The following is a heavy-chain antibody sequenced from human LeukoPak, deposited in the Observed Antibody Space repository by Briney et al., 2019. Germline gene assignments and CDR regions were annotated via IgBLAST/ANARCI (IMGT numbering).Heavy chain of an antibody. D-gene: IGHD3-22*01. J-gene: IGHJ6*03. Sequence: SETLSLTCTVSGGSVCSGTYYWNWIRRPPGKGLEWIGYIYYSGSTNYNPSLKSRATISIDGSKNQFSLKLSYVTAADTAVYYCARDEDNSGRYYYYMDVWGKGTTVTVSS. V-gene: IGHV4-61*01. CDR3: ARDEDNSGRYYYYMDV. CDR2: IYYSGST. CDR1: GGSVCSGTYY.